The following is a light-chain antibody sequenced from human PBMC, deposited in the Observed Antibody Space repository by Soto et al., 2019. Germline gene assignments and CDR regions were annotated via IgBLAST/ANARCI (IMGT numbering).Light chain of an antibody. V-gene: IGKV3-15*01. J-gene: IGKJ4*01. CDR2: GAS. Sequence: EMVMTQSPATLSVSPGERVTLSCRASRSISSNLAWYQQKPGQAPRLLIYGASTRATGIPARFSGSGSETEFTLTINSLQSEDFAMYYCQPHNNWPVVTFGGGTRVEIK. CDR3: QPHNNWPVVT. CDR1: RSISSN.